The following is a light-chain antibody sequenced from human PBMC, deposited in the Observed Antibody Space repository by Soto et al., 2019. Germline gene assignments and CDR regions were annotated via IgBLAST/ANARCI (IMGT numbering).Light chain of an antibody. CDR2: HAS. Sequence: EIVMTQSPATVSVSPGERATLSCRASQSVSDKLAWYQQKPGQAPRLLIYHASARATGIPARFSGSGSGTEFTLTISGLQSEDFAVYYCQQYNNWPPWTFGQGTKVHIK. V-gene: IGKV3-15*01. J-gene: IGKJ1*01. CDR3: QQYNNWPPWT. CDR1: QSVSDK.